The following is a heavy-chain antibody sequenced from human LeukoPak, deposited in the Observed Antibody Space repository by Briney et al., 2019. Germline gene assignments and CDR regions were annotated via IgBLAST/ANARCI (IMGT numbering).Heavy chain of an antibody. D-gene: IGHD5-18*01. CDR1: GGTFSSYA. CDR2: IIPIFGTA. Sequence: SVKISCKASGGTFSSYAISWVRQAPGQGLKWMGGIIPIFGTANYAQKFQGRVTITTDESTSTAYMELSSLRSEDTAVYYCARGGYSYGNTFDYWGQGTLVTVSS. V-gene: IGHV1-69*05. J-gene: IGHJ4*02. CDR3: ARGGYSYGNTFDY.